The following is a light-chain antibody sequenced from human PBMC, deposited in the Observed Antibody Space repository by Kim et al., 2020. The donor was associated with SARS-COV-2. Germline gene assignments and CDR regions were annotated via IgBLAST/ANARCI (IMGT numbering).Light chain of an antibody. Sequence: TVTLTCGCRTEAVTSRYYPYWFQKKPGAAPRTLIYETNNQHCWTPGRFSCSLRGSKAALTLSGAQPEDEAEYYCLLSYSGARPWVFGGGTQLTVL. CDR2: ETN. CDR1: TEAVTSRYY. J-gene: IGLJ3*02. CDR3: LLSYSGARPWV. V-gene: IGLV7-46*01.